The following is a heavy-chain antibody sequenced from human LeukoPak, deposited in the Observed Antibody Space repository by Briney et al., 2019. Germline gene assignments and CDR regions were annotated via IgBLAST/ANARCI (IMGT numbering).Heavy chain of an antibody. J-gene: IGHJ3*02. V-gene: IGHV3-23*01. Sequence: GGSLRLSSAASGFTFSRYAMSWAGPAPAKGLEWVSAISGSGGSTYYADSVKGRFTISGDNSKNTLYLQMNSLRAEDTAVYYCAKGESGVAFDIWGQGTMVTVSS. CDR1: GFTFSRYA. CDR3: AKGESGVAFDI. CDR2: ISGSGGST.